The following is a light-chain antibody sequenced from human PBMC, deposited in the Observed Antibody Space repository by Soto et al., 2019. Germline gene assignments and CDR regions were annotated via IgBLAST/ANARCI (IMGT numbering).Light chain of an antibody. CDR2: AAS. Sequence: DIQMTQSPSSLSASVGDRVTITCRASQSLYSYLNWYQQKPGKAPKLLIYAASSLQSGFPSRFSGSGSGTDFTLTISSLQPEDFATYYCQQSYFTPVTFGGGTKVEIK. CDR3: QQSYFTPVT. J-gene: IGKJ4*01. V-gene: IGKV1-39*01. CDR1: QSLYSY.